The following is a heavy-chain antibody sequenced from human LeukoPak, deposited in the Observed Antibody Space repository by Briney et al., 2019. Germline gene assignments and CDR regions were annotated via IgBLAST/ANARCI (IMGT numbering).Heavy chain of an antibody. D-gene: IGHD4-17*01. J-gene: IGHJ4*02. V-gene: IGHV3-66*04. CDR2: IYSGGST. Sequence: GGSLRLSCAASGFTVSTNYMTWVRQAPGKGLGWVSVIYSGGSTYYADSVKGRFTISRDNSKNTLYLQMNSLRAEDTAVYYCARHDYGDLRNYFDYWGQGTLVTVSS. CDR1: GFTVSTNY. CDR3: ARHDYGDLRNYFDY.